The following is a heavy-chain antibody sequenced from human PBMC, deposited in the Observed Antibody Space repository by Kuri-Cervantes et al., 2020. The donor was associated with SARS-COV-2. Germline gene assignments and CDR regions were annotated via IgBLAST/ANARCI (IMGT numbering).Heavy chain of an antibody. CDR2: IFSNDEK. V-gene: IGHV2-26*01. D-gene: IGHD2-2*02. J-gene: IGHJ4*02. CDR3: ARTSEYQLLYWGYSSSSPFDY. CDR1: GGSISSYYW. Sequence: ESLKISCTVSGGSISSYYWSWIRQPPGKTLEWLAHIFSNDEKSYSTSLKSRLTISKDTSKSQVVLTMTNMDPVDTATYYCARTSEYQLLYWGYSSSSPFDYWGQGTLVTVSS.